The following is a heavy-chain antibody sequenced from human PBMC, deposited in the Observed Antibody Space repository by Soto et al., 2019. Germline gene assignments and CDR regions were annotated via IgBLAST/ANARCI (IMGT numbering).Heavy chain of an antibody. CDR3: ARAVGATGD. D-gene: IGHD1-26*01. Sequence: QVQLVQSGAEVKKPGASVKVSCKASGYTFTSYAMHWVRQAPGQRLEWMGWINAGNGNTKYSQKFQGRATITRDTSASTAYRELSRLRSADTAVYYCARAVGATGDWGQGTLVTVSS. CDR2: INAGNGNT. J-gene: IGHJ4*02. V-gene: IGHV1-3*01. CDR1: GYTFTSYA.